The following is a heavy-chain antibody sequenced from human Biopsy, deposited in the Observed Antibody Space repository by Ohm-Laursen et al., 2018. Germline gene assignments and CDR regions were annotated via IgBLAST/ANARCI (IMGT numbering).Heavy chain of an antibody. CDR1: GFSFTGYY. Sequence: ASVKVSCKASGFSFTGYYIHWVRQAPGQGLEWMGWISPKSGDTNYAHKFQVNITMTRDTSMSTAYMEMSRLRCDDTAVYYCALQSVAQMKNFDYWGQGTLVTVSS. D-gene: IGHD6-19*01. CDR3: ALQSVAQMKNFDY. V-gene: IGHV1-2*02. CDR2: ISPKSGDT. J-gene: IGHJ4*02.